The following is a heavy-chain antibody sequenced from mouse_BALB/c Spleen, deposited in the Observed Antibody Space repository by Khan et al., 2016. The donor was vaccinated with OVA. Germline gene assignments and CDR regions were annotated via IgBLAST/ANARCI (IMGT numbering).Heavy chain of an antibody. CDR3: ARQPYYHYYIMDY. J-gene: IGHJ4*01. V-gene: IGHV2-6-1*01. D-gene: IGHD2-10*01. Sequence: VELVESGPGLVAPSQSLSITCTISGFSLTNYGVHWVRQPPGKGLEWLVVIWSDGTITYSSVLKSRLSISKDNSKSHVHIKRYSLQTDDTAMYYCARQPYYHYYIMDYWGQGTSVTVSS. CDR1: GFSLTNYG. CDR2: IWSDGTI.